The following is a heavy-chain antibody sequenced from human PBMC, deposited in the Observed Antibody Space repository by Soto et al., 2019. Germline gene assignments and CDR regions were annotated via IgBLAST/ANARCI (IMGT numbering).Heavy chain of an antibody. J-gene: IGHJ4*02. D-gene: IGHD3-22*01. CDR2: IYYSGST. CDR1: GGSISSGGYY. Sequence: TSETLSLTCTVSGGSISSGGYYWSWIRQHPGKGLEWIGYIYYSGSTYYNPSLKSRVTISVDTSKNQFSLKLSSVTAADTAVYYCARASRNYYDSSGYLYYFDYWGQGTLVTVSS. V-gene: IGHV4-31*03. CDR3: ARASRNYYDSSGYLYYFDY.